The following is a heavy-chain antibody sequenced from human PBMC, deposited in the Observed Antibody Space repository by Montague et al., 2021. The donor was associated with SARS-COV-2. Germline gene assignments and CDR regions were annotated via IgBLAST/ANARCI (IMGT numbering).Heavy chain of an antibody. V-gene: IGHV4-61*08. J-gene: IGHJ4*02. D-gene: IGHD3-3*01. CDR1: GGSVTSGGYH. Sequence: SETLSLTCTVSGGSVTSGGYHWNWIRQPPGKGLDWIGYIYYSGSTSYNPSLKSRVTISLDTSENQFSLNLTSVTAADTALYFCARELEIHDFLSGYYIGDWGQGTLVTVSS. CDR3: ARELEIHDFLSGYYIGD. CDR2: IYYSGST.